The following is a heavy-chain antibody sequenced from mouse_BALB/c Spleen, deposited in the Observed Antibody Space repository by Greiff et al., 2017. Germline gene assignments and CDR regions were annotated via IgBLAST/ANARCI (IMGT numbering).Heavy chain of an antibody. CDR1: GFTFSSFG. CDR3: ARSYYGNYVDYAMDY. V-gene: IGHV5-17*02. J-gene: IGHJ4*01. CDR2: ISSGSSTI. Sequence: DVKLVESGGGLVQPGGSRKLSCAASGFTFSSFGMHWVRQAPEKGLEWVAYISSGSSTIYYADTVKGRFTISRDNPKNTLFLQMTSLRSEDTAMYYCARSYYGNYVDYAMDYWGQGTSVTVSS. D-gene: IGHD2-10*01.